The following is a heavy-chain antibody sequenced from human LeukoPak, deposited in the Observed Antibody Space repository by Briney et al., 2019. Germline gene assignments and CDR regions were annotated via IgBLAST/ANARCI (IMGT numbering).Heavy chain of an antibody. CDR3: ARDRIRGVVPAATGY. CDR2: ISAYNGNT. CDR1: GYTFTSYG. J-gene: IGHJ4*02. D-gene: IGHD2-2*01. Sequence: ASVKVSFKASGYTFTSYGISWVRQAPGQGLEWMGWISAYNGNTNYAQKLQGRVTMTTDTSTSTAYMELRSLRSDDTAVYYCARDRIRGVVPAATGYWGQGTLVTVSS. V-gene: IGHV1-18*01.